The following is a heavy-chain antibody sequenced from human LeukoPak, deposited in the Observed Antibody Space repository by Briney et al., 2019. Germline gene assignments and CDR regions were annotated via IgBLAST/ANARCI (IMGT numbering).Heavy chain of an antibody. CDR1: GGTFSSYA. CDR2: IIPIFGTA. D-gene: IGHD3-16*01. J-gene: IGHJ6*03. Sequence: SVKVSCKASGGTFSSYAISWVRQAPGQGLEWMGGIIPIFGTANYAQKFQGRVTITADESTSTAYMELSSLRSEDTAVYYCARGEMKGEPSYYYYYMDVWGKGTTVTISS. V-gene: IGHV1-69*13. CDR3: ARGEMKGEPSYYYYYMDV.